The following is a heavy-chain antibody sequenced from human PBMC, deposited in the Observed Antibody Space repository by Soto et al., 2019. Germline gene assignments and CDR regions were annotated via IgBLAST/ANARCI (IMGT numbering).Heavy chain of an antibody. J-gene: IGHJ5*02. CDR1: GGSISSGGYY. CDR3: ARVERALEWQHANWFDP. D-gene: IGHD3-3*01. CDR2: IYYSGST. Sequence: SETLSLTCTVSGGSISSGGYYWSWIRQHPGKGLEWIGYIYYSGSTYYNPSLKSRVTISVDTSKNQFSLKLSSVTAADTAVYYCARVERALEWQHANWFDPWGQGTLVTVSS. V-gene: IGHV4-31*03.